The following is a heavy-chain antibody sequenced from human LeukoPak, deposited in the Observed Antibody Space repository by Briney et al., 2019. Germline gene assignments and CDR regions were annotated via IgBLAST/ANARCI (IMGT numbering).Heavy chain of an antibody. CDR2: IRGTGGNT. Sequence: GGSLRLSCAASGFNFINNAMSWVRGAPGKGLGWVSSIRGTGGNTYYGDSVKGRFPGSGENYKNTLYLQMNSLRAEDTAIYYCAKCQGLIDPFDFWGQGTLVTVSS. J-gene: IGHJ4*02. CDR1: GFNFINNA. D-gene: IGHD3-22*01. CDR3: AKCQGLIDPFDF. V-gene: IGHV3-23*01.